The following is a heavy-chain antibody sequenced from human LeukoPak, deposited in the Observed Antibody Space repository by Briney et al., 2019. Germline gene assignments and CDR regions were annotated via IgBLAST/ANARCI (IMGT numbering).Heavy chain of an antibody. Sequence: GGSLRLSCAASGFTVSSNYMTWVRQAPGKGLEWVSVIYSGGSTYYADSVKGRFTISRDNSKNTLYLQMNSLRAEDTAVYYCARDRDYRGALDIWGQGTMVTVSS. D-gene: IGHD4-11*01. CDR1: GFTVSSNY. V-gene: IGHV3-53*01. CDR3: ARDRDYRGALDI. CDR2: IYSGGST. J-gene: IGHJ3*02.